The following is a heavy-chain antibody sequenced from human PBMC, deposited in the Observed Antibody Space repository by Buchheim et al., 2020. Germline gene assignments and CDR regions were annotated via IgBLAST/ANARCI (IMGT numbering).Heavy chain of an antibody. J-gene: IGHJ6*02. D-gene: IGHD1-20*01. Sequence: EVQLVESGGGLVKPGGSLRLSCAASGFTFSSYSMNWVRQAPGKGLEWVSSISSSSSYIYYADSVKGRFTISRDNAKNSLYLQMNSLRAEHTAVYYCALIPGTSRWSYGMDVSCQGTT. CDR3: ALIPGTSRWSYGMDV. CDR1: GFTFSSYS. CDR2: ISSSSSYI. V-gene: IGHV3-21*01.